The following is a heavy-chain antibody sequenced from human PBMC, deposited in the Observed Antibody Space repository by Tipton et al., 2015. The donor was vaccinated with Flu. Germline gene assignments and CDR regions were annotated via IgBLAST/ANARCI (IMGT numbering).Heavy chain of an antibody. CDR3: VRVQISHGIPAAVFFDL. Sequence: VQLVQSGAEVKEPGESLKISCRASGDSFSTDWIVWVRQMPGTGLEWMGIIWPDDSRSTYSPSLQGQVTISVDKSINTAYLQWSTLKPSATAMYYCVRVQISHGIPAAVFFDLWGQGTLVTVSS. J-gene: IGHJ5*02. CDR1: GDSFSTDW. V-gene: IGHV5-51*03. CDR2: IWPDDSRS. D-gene: IGHD1-1*01.